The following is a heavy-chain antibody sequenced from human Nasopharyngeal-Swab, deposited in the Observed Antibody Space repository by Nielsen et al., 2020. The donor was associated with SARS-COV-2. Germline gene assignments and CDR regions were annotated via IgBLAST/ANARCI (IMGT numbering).Heavy chain of an antibody. CDR2: ISGSGGST. CDR1: GFTFSSYA. Sequence: GESLKISCAASGFTFSSYAMSWVRQAPGKGLEWVSAISGSGGSTYYADSVKGRFTISRNNSKNTLYLQMNSLRAEDTAVYYCAKDRGSLVLEAFDIWGQGTMVTVSS. V-gene: IGHV3-23*01. J-gene: IGHJ3*02. CDR3: AKDRGSLVLEAFDI. D-gene: IGHD6-13*01.